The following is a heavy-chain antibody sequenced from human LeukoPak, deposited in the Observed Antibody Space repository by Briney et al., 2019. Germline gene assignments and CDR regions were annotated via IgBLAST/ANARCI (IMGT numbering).Heavy chain of an antibody. J-gene: IGHJ4*02. D-gene: IGHD3-16*01. CDR1: GFTFSSYS. CDR3: ARDLGRIFLYDY. V-gene: IGHV3-21*01. CDR2: ISSSSSSYI. Sequence: PGGSLRLSCAASGFTFSSYSMNWVRQAPGKGLEWVSSISSSSSSYIYYADSVKGRFTISRDNAKNSLYLQMNSLRAEDTAVYYCARDLGRIFLYDYWGQGTLVTVSS.